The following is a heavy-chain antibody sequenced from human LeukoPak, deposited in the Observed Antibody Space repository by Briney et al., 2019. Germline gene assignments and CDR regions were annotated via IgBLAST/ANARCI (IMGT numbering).Heavy chain of an antibody. D-gene: IGHD1-1*01. V-gene: IGHV3-30*18. CDR2: ISYDGSNK. CDR1: GFTFSSYG. J-gene: IGHJ6*02. CDR3: AKDDDIRGGYGMDV. Sequence: GGSLRLSCAASGFTFSSYGRHWVRQAPGKGLEWVAVISYDGSNKYYADSVKGRFTISRDNSKNTLYLQMNSLRAEDTAVYYCAKDDDIRGGYGMDVWGQGTTVTVSS.